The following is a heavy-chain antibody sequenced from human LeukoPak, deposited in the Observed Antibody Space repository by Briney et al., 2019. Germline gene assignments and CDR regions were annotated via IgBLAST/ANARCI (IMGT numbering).Heavy chain of an antibody. Sequence: GASVKVSCKASGYTFPSYFMHWVRQAPGQGLEWMGIINPTGGSTTYAQKFQGRVTITRDTSASTAYMELSSLRSEDTAVYYCARDVGSSTSSVWSDPWGQGTLVTVSS. CDR1: GYTFPSYF. D-gene: IGHD2-2*01. CDR3: ARDVGSSTSSVWSDP. J-gene: IGHJ5*02. CDR2: INPTGGST. V-gene: IGHV1-46*01.